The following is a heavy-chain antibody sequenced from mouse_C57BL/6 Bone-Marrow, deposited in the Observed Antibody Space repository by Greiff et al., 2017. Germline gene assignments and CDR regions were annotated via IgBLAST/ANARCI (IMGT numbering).Heavy chain of an antibody. CDR3: ASPCWWFAY. CDR1: GYTFTSYG. CDR2: IYPRSGNT. Sequence: QVQLQQSGAELARPGASVKLSCKASGYTFTSYGISWVKQRTGQGLEWIGEIYPRSGNTYYNEKFKGKATLTADKSSSTAYMELRSLTSEDSAVYFCASPCWWFAYWGQGTLVTVSA. V-gene: IGHV1-81*01. J-gene: IGHJ3*01.